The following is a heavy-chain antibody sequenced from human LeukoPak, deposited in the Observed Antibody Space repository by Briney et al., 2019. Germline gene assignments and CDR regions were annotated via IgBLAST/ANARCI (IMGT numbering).Heavy chain of an antibody. CDR3: ARKMAL. CDR2: IKQDGSEI. J-gene: IGHJ4*02. D-gene: IGHD5-24*01. Sequence: GGSLRLSCAASGFTFSNYWMSWVRQAPGKGLEWVANIKQDGSEIFYVDSLKGRFTISRDNARNSLYLQMNSLRDEDTGKYFCARKMALWGQGTLVTVAS. CDR1: GFTFSNYW. V-gene: IGHV3-7*04.